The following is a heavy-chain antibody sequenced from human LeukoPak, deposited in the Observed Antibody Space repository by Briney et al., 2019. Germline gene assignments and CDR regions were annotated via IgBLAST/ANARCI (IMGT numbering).Heavy chain of an antibody. V-gene: IGHV3-23*01. D-gene: IGHD2-15*01. CDR2: ISGSGDST. CDR1: GFTFSSYA. CDR3: AKAGAVVVVAAKYFDY. J-gene: IGHJ4*02. Sequence: GGSLRLSCAASGFTFSSYAMSWVRQAPGRGLEWVSAISGSGDSTYYADSVKGRFTISRDNSKNTLYLQMNSLRAEDTAVYYCAKAGAVVVVAAKYFDYWGQGTLVTVSS.